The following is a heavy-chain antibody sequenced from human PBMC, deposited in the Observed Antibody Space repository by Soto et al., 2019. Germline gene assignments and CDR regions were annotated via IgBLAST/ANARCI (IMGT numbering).Heavy chain of an antibody. V-gene: IGHV3-74*01. CDR1: GFTFRSYW. CDR3: AGGGGYSYGYIGY. CDR2: INGDGSTT. J-gene: IGHJ4*02. D-gene: IGHD5-18*01. Sequence: EVQLVESGGGLVQPGGSLRLSCVASGFTFRSYWMHWVRQAPGKGLVWVSHINGDGSTTSYADSVKGRFTISRDNAKNTVEPQMKSLRDEGTAGYYCAGGGGYSYGYIGYWGQGNLVNLSS.